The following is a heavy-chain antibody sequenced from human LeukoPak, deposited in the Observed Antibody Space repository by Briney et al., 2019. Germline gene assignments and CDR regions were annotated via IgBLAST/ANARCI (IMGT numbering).Heavy chain of an antibody. CDR3: ARAPSGYRGWFDP. V-gene: IGHV1-69*06. CDR2: IIPIFGTA. D-gene: IGHD5-12*01. J-gene: IGHJ5*02. Sequence: GASVKVSCKASGGTFSSYAISWVRQAPGQGLEWMGGIIPIFGTANYAQKFQGRVTITADKSTSTAYMELSSLRSEDTAVYYCARAPSGYRGWFDPWGQGTLVTVSS. CDR1: GGTFSSYA.